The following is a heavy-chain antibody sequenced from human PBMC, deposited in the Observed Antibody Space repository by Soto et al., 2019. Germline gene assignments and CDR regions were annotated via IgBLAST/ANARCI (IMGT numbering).Heavy chain of an antibody. CDR3: TRRIAAAGGYYYYAFDV. D-gene: IGHD6-13*01. CDR2: IDPIDSKT. Sequence: GESLEISCKGSGYNFDTSWNNWVRPTPGKGVGRMGRIDPIDSKTKYSPSLEGHITISVDKSISTTYLQWSSLKASDTAIYYCTRRIAAAGGYYYYAFDVWGQGTAVTVSS. V-gene: IGHV5-10-1*01. J-gene: IGHJ6*02. CDR1: GYNFDTSW.